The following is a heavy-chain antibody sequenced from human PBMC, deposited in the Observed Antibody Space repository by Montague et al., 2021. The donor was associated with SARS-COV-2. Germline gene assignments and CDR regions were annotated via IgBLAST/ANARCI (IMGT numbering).Heavy chain of an antibody. CDR1: GGSISSYY. V-gene: IGHV4-59*01. J-gene: IGHJ4*02. CDR2: VHYTGST. CDR3: ARAQNTCFIANCVNYFEV. D-gene: IGHD1-1*01. Sequence: SETLSLTCEVSGGSISSYYWSWIRQSPGKGLEWIGYVHYTGSTKYNHSLKTRVTLSLDTPKNHFSLKLSSLTAADTAVYYCARAQNTCFIANCVNYFEVWGLGALVTVSS.